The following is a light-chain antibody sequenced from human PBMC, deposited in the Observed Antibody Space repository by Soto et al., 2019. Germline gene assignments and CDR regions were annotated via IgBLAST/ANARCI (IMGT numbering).Light chain of an antibody. Sequence: DIHLTQSPSSLSASVGDRVTITCRASQAITNNLAWYQQKPGNPPRLLIYEESTLHSGVPSRFSGRKVGTQFILTIDSLQPEDFATYYCQLHTTYPRPFGQGTKVEVK. J-gene: IGKJ1*01. CDR1: QAITNN. CDR3: QLHTTYPRP. CDR2: EES. V-gene: IGKV1-9*01.